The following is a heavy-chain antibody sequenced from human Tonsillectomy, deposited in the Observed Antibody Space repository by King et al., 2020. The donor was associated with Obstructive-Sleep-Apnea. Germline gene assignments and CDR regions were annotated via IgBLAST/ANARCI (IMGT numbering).Heavy chain of an antibody. CDR1: GFTFSNYG. D-gene: IGHD6-19*01. CDR2: ISYDGSNK. CDR3: AKDLSSGPFDY. J-gene: IGHJ4*02. Sequence: VQLVESGGGVVQPGRSLRLSCAASGFTFSNYGMHWVRQAPGKGLEWVAVISYDGSNKYYADSVKGRLTISRDNSKNTLYLQMNSLRAEDTAVYYCAKDLSSGPFDYWGQGTLVTVSS. V-gene: IGHV3-30*18.